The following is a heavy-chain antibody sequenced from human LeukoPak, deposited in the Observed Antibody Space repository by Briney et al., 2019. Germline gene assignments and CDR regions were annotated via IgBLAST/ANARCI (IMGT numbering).Heavy chain of an antibody. J-gene: IGHJ4*02. D-gene: IGHD1-26*01. CDR1: GGSISSGGYY. CDR2: IYYSGST. Sequence: SQTLSLTCTVSGGSISSGGYYWSWIRQHPGKGLEWIGYIYYSGSTYYNPSLKSRVTISVDTSKNQFSLNLSSVTAADTALYYCARESGTYRFLDYWGQGTLVTVSS. V-gene: IGHV4-31*03. CDR3: ARESGTYRFLDY.